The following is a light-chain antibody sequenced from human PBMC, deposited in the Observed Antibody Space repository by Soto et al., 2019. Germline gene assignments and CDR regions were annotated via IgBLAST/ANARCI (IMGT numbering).Light chain of an antibody. V-gene: IGLV2-14*03. Sequence: QSALTQPASVSGSPGQSITISCSGTSSDVGGYNYVSWYQQHPGKAPKLMIYGVSNRPSGVSNRFSGSKSGNTASLTISGLQPEDEADYYCSSYTSINTVIFGGGTKLTVL. CDR3: SSYTSINTVI. CDR1: SSDVGGYNY. J-gene: IGLJ2*01. CDR2: GVS.